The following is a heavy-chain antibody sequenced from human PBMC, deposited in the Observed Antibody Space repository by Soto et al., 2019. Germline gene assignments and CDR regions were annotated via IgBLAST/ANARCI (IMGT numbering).Heavy chain of an antibody. D-gene: IGHD3-3*01. J-gene: IGHJ5*02. CDR1: GGSFSGYY. CDR2: INHSGST. CDR3: ARGTGGPSVWLLWWFDP. V-gene: IGHV4-34*01. Sequence: SETLSLTCAVYGGSFSGYYWSWIRQPPGKGLEWIGEINHSGSTNYNPSLKSRVTISVDTSKNQFSLKLSSVTAADTAVYYCARGTGGPSVWLLWWFDPWGQGTLVTVSS.